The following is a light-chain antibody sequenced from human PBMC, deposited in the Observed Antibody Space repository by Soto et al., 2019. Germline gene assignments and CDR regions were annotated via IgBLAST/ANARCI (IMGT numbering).Light chain of an antibody. V-gene: IGLV1-40*01. CDR1: SSNIGAGYD. CDR3: QSYDNSLSGYV. CDR2: GNT. J-gene: IGLJ1*01. Sequence: QSVLTQPPSVSGGPGQRVTISCTGSSSNIGAGYDVHWYQQHPGTAPKLLIFGNTNRPSGVPDRFSGSKSGTSASLAITGLQAEDEADYYCQSYDNSLSGYVFATGTKLTVL.